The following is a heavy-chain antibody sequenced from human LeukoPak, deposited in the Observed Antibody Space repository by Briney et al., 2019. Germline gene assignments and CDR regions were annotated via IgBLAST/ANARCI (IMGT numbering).Heavy chain of an antibody. D-gene: IGHD3-22*01. CDR3: ARGPPYYYDSSGYSYFDY. CDR2: ISSSSSYI. J-gene: IGHJ4*02. V-gene: IGHV3-21*01. Sequence: GGSLRLSCAASGFTFSSYSMNWVRQAPGKGLEWVSFISSSSSYIYYADSVKGRFTISRDNAKNSLYLQMNSLRAEDTAVYYCARGPPYYYDSSGYSYFDYWGQGTLVTVSS. CDR1: GFTFSSYS.